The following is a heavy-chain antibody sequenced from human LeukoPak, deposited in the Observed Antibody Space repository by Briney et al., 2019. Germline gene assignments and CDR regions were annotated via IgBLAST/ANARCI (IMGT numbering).Heavy chain of an antibody. J-gene: IGHJ4*02. CDR2: IDPSGST. Sequence: PSETLSLTCAVYGGSISGHYWSWIRQAPGKGLEWIGEIDPSGSTDYNPSLKSRVTMSVDTSKNQFSLKLTSVTAADTAVYYCARVLRIAAAGTINWGQGTLVTVSS. D-gene: IGHD6-13*01. CDR3: ARVLRIAAAGTIN. V-gene: IGHV4-34*01. CDR1: GGSISGHY.